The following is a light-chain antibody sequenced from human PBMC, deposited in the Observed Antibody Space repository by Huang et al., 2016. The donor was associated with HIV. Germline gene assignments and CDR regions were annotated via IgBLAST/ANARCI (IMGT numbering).Light chain of an antibody. CDR2: GAS. Sequence: EIVLTQSPGTLSVSPGERATLSCRASQSLGSRFLAWYHQKPGQAPRLLISGASSRATDIPDRFSGSGSGTDFTLTISGLEPEDFAVYFCQQYETSPYTFGQGTKLEIK. CDR3: QQYETSPYT. V-gene: IGKV3-20*01. CDR1: QSLGSRF. J-gene: IGKJ2*01.